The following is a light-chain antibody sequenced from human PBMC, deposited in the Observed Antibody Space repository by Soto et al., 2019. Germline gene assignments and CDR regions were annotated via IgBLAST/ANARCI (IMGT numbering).Light chain of an antibody. Sequence: EIVLTQSPGSLSLSPREIDTLSCRASQSVSSNHLAWYQQKPGQAPRLLIYGASRRATGIPDRFSGSGSGTDFTLTISRLEPEDFAVYYCQQYGSSTYTVGQGTKVEIK. J-gene: IGKJ2*01. CDR2: GAS. CDR3: QQYGSSTYT. V-gene: IGKV3-20*01. CDR1: QSVSSNH.